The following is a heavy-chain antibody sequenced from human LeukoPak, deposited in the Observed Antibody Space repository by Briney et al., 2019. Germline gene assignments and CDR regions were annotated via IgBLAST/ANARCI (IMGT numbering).Heavy chain of an antibody. CDR3: ARDRGYSGYDSSGWFDP. CDR1: GYTFTSYY. D-gene: IGHD5-12*01. J-gene: IGHJ5*02. CDR2: INPSGGST. V-gene: IGHV1-46*01. Sequence: ASVKVSCKASGYTFTSYYMHWVRQAPGQGLEWMGIINPSGGSTSYAQKFQGRVTMTRDMSTSTVYMELSSLRSEDTAVYYCARDRGYSGYDSSGWFDPWGQGTLVTVSS.